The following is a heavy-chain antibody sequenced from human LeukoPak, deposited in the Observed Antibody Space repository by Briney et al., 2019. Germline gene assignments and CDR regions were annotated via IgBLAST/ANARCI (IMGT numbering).Heavy chain of an antibody. CDR2: IYSSGST. CDR3: ARGTLTVAGLFDY. Sequence: SETLSLTCNVSGGPMSSHYWSWIRQPPGKGLEWIGYIYSSGSTNYNPSLKSRVIISIDTSKNQFSLKLSSATAADTAVYYCARGTLTVAGLFDYWGQGTLVTVSS. CDR1: GGPMSSHY. D-gene: IGHD6-19*01. V-gene: IGHV4-59*11. J-gene: IGHJ4*02.